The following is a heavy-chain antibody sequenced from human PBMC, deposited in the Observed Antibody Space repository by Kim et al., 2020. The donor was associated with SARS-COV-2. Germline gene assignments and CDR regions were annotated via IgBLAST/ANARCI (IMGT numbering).Heavy chain of an antibody. D-gene: IGHD6-19*01. V-gene: IGHV3-23*01. Sequence: NADSVKGRCTISRDNSKNTRYLQMNSLRAEDTAVYYCAKGTVAGTGAWDYWGQGTLVTVSS. CDR3: AKGTVAGTGAWDY. J-gene: IGHJ4*02.